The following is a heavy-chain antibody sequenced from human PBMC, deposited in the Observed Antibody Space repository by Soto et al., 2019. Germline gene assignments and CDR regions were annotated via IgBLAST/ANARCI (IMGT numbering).Heavy chain of an antibody. CDR3: ARVSIDRSTGYYFYGMDV. J-gene: IGHJ6*02. CDR1: GFTFSSHS. CDR2: ITIGTSYI. Sequence: PGGSLSLSCASSGFTFSSHSMNWVRQAPGKGLEWVSSITIGTSYIYYADSVKGRFTISRDNAKNSLYLQMNSLRGDDTAVYYCARVSIDRSTGYYFYGMDVWGQGTTVTVSS. D-gene: IGHD2-2*01. V-gene: IGHV3-21*01.